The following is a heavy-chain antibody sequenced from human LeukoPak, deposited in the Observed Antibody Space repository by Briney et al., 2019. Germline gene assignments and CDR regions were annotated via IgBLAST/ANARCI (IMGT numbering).Heavy chain of an antibody. Sequence: GGSLRLSCAASGFTFNSYSMNWVRQAPGKGLEWVSYISSSCSTIYYADSVKGRFTISRDNAKNSLYLQMKSLRAEDTAVYYCVRDAGYSGYVFGYWGQGTLVTVSS. CDR3: VRDAGYSGYVFGY. CDR1: GFTFNSYS. D-gene: IGHD5-12*01. V-gene: IGHV3-48*01. CDR2: ISSSCSTI. J-gene: IGHJ4*02.